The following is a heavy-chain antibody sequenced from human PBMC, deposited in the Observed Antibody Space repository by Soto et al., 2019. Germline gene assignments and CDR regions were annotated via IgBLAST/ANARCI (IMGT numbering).Heavy chain of an antibody. CDR3: ARDLGGENWFDP. CDR2: INPNSGGT. D-gene: IGHD7-27*01. CDR1: GYTFTGYC. V-gene: IGHV1-2*02. J-gene: IGHJ5*02. Sequence: GAAVKVSCKASGYTFTGYCMNWVRQAPGQGLEWMGWINPNSGGTNYAQKFQGRVTMTRDTSISTAYMELSRLRSDDTAVYYCARDLGGENWFDPWGQRTLVTVS.